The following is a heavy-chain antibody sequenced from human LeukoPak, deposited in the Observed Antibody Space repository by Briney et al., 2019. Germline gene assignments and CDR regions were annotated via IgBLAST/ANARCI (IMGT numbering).Heavy chain of an antibody. CDR2: ISAYNGNT. J-gene: IGHJ6*02. CDR1: GYTFSTYG. Sequence: ASVKVSCKASGYTFSTYGITWVRQAPGQGLEWMGWISAYNGNTNYPQKFQGRVTMTTDTSTSIAYMELRSLRSDDTAVYYCAKDQGARGPRRSTQYFYYGMDVWGQGTTVTVSS. D-gene: IGHD2/OR15-2a*01. CDR3: AKDQGARGPRRSTQYFYYGMDV. V-gene: IGHV1-18*01.